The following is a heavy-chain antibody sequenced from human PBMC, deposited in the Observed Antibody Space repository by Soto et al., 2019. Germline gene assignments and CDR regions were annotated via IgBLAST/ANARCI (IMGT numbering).Heavy chain of an antibody. J-gene: IGHJ3*02. Sequence: QVQLQESGPGLVKPSETLSLTCTVSGGSISSYYWSWIRQPPGKGLEWIGYIYYSGSTNYNPSLKSRDTIAVDTSKNQSSLKLSSGTAADTAVYYCAGRYSSAFDIWGQGTMVTVSS. CDR3: AGRYSSAFDI. CDR2: IYYSGST. V-gene: IGHV4-59*08. D-gene: IGHD6-13*01. CDR1: GGSISSYY.